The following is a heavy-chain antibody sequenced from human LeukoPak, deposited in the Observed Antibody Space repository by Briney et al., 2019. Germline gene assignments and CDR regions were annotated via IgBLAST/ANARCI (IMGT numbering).Heavy chain of an antibody. CDR3: ARGVFGSSWYSYYFDY. V-gene: IGHV6-1*01. Sequence: PSQTLSLTCAISGDSVSSNSAAWNWIRQSPSRGLEWLGRTYYRSKWYNDYAVSVKSRITINPDTSKNQFSLQLNSVTPEDTAVYHCARGVFGSSWYSYYFDYWGQGTLVTVSS. CDR2: TYYRSKWYN. CDR1: GDSVSSNSAA. D-gene: IGHD6-13*01. J-gene: IGHJ4*02.